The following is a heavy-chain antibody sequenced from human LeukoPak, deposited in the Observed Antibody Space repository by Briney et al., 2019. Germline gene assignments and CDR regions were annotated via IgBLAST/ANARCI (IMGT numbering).Heavy chain of an antibody. V-gene: IGHV1-2*02. J-gene: IGHJ4*02. CDR3: ARTSGSYYGPPRRTVGYFDY. D-gene: IGHD1-26*01. Sequence: GASVKVSCKASGYTFTGYYIHWVRQAPGQGLEWMGWIKPSSGGTNYAQNFQGRVTMTRDTSINTAYMELSSLRSEDTAVYYCARTSGSYYGPPRRTVGYFDYWGQGTLVTVSS. CDR2: IKPSSGGT. CDR1: GYTFTGYY.